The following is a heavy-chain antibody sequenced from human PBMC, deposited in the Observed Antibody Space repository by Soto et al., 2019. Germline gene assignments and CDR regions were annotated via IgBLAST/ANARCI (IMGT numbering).Heavy chain of an antibody. CDR3: TRLWGWSVDC. J-gene: IGHJ4*02. D-gene: IGHD3-16*01. Sequence: QVQLQESGPGLVKPSETLSLTCTVSGGSISSYYWSWIRQPPGKGLEWIGYIYYSGSTNYNPSLKSRVTISVDTSKNQFSLKLSSVTAAVTAVYYCTRLWGWSVDCWGQGTLVTVSS. CDR1: GGSISSYY. V-gene: IGHV4-59*08. CDR2: IYYSGST.